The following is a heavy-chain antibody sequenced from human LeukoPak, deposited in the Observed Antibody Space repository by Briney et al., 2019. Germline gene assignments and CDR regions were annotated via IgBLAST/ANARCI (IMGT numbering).Heavy chain of an antibody. CDR2: IYYSGSS. J-gene: IGHJ6*03. D-gene: IGHD5-18*01. CDR3: ARDRGEIQLWSNYYYYYMDV. Sequence: SETLSLTCTVSGGSISSSSYYWGWIRQPPGKGLEWIGSIYYSGSSYYNPSLKSRVTISVDTSKSQFSLKLSSVTAADTAVYYCARDRGEIQLWSNYYYYYMDVWGKGTTVTVSS. CDR1: GGSISSSSYY. V-gene: IGHV4-39*07.